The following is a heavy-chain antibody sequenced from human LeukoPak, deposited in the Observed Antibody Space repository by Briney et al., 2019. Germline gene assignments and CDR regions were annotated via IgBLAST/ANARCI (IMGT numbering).Heavy chain of an antibody. CDR2: INSDGSST. CDR1: GFTFSRYW. Sequence: GGSLRLSCAASGFTFSRYWMHWVRHAPGKGLVWVSRINSDGSSTNYADSVKGRFIISRDNSKNTLYLQLSSLTAEDTAVYFCVKGAESYCDSRSDFWGQGTLVTVSS. CDR3: VKGAESYCDSRSDF. D-gene: IGHD3-22*01. V-gene: IGHV3-74*01. J-gene: IGHJ4*02.